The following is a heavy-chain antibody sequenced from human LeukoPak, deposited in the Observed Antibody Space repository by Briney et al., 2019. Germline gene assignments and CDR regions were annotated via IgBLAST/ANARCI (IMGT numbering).Heavy chain of an antibody. D-gene: IGHD6-19*01. CDR3: VHTSLSRRCGSGWADVDWFDP. V-gene: IGHV2-5*02. J-gene: IGHJ5*02. CDR1: GFSLSTSGVG. Sequence: SGPTLVNPTQTVTLTCSFSGFSLSTSGVGVGWVRQPPGKALEWLALIYWDGDRRYSPSLESRLIIARDTSKNQVVLKMTNMEPVDTGTYYCVHTSLSRRCGSGWADVDWFDPWGPGTLVTVSS. CDR2: IYWDGDR.